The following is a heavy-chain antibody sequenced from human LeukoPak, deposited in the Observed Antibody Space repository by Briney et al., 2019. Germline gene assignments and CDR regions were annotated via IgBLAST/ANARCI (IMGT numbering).Heavy chain of an antibody. J-gene: IGHJ3*02. CDR1: GYGFTTYA. V-gene: IGHV1-3*01. CDR3: ASDGFDI. CDR2: INDGNGNT. Sequence: ASVKVSCKASGYGFTTYAMYWVRQAPGQRLEWMGWINDGNGNTKYSQKFQGRVTMTRDTSASTAYMELSSLRFDDTAVYYCASDGFDIWGQGTMVTVSS.